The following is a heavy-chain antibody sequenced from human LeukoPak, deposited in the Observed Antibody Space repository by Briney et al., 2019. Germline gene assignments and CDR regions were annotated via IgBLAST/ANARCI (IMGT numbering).Heavy chain of an antibody. D-gene: IGHD2-2*01. Sequence: ASVKVSCKASGYTFTSYYMHWVRQAPGQGLEWMGIINPSGGSTSYAQKFQGRVTMTRDTSTSTVYMELSSLRSEDTAVYYCARGAVPAAMENWFDPWGQGTLVTVSS. CDR2: INPSGGST. CDR3: ARGAVPAAMENWFDP. CDR1: GYTFTSYY. J-gene: IGHJ5*02. V-gene: IGHV1-46*01.